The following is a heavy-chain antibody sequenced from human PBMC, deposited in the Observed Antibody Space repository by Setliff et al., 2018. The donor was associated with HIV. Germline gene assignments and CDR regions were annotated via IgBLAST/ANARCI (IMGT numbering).Heavy chain of an antibody. J-gene: IGHJ5*02. D-gene: IGHD3-10*01. CDR1: GYTFTSYY. Sequence: ASVKVSCKASGYTFTSYYLNWVRQAPGQGLEWMGIINPSGGNTKYAQKFQGRVTMTRDTSTSTVYMELSSLRSEDTALYYCARDHYYGSGTCYRGGSGFDPWGQGTLVTVSS. CDR3: ARDHYYGSGTCYRGGSGFDP. CDR2: INPSGGNT. V-gene: IGHV1-46*01.